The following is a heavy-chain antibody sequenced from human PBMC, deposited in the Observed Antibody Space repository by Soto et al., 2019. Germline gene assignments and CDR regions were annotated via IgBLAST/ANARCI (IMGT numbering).Heavy chain of an antibody. D-gene: IGHD2-2*01. J-gene: IGHJ6*02. Sequence: GGSLRLSCAASGFTFRSYAMHWVRQAPGKGLEWVAVISYDGSNKYYADSVKGRFTISRDNSKNTLYLQMNSLRAEDTAVYYCATRDIVVVPAVHYYYYGMDVGGQGTTVTVSS. V-gene: IGHV3-30-3*01. CDR2: ISYDGSNK. CDR3: ATRDIVVVPAVHYYYYGMDV. CDR1: GFTFRSYA.